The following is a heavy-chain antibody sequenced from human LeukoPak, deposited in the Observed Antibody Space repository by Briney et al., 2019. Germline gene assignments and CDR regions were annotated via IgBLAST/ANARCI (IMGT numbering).Heavy chain of an antibody. CDR2: TYYRSKWKN. CDR1: GDSVSVNIAA. J-gene: IGHJ4*02. D-gene: IGHD2-2*01. Sequence: SQTLSLTCAISGDSVSVNIAAWSWVRQSPSRGLEWLGRTYYRSKWKNDYAESVKSRINISPDTSKNQFSLQLNSVTPEDTAVYYCARVAYAVAVVWGQGTPVTVSS. V-gene: IGHV6-1*01. CDR3: ARVAYAVAVV.